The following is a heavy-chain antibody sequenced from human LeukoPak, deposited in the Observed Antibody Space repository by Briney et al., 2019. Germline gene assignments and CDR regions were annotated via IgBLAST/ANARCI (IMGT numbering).Heavy chain of an antibody. CDR3: ATESTIRYYYYYGMDV. Sequence: ASVKVSCKASGGTFSSYAISWVRQAPGQGLEWMGGIIPIFGTANYAQKFQGRVTITADESTSTAYMELSSLRSEDTAVYYCATESTIRYYYYYGMDVWGQGTTVTVSS. CDR2: IIPIFGTA. CDR1: GGTFSSYA. J-gene: IGHJ6*02. D-gene: IGHD2/OR15-2a*01. V-gene: IGHV1-69*13.